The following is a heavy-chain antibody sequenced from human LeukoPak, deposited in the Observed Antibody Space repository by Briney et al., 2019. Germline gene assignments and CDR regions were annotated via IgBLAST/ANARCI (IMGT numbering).Heavy chain of an antibody. V-gene: IGHV5-51*01. D-gene: IGHD6-13*01. CDR1: GYRFSNYS. CDR2: IYPGDSDT. Sequence: GEALKIPLKGFGYRFSNYSIGGVPPMPGKGLEWMGIIYPGDSDTRYSQSFQGQVTISADKSISTAYLQWSSLKASDTAMYYCARHHNGIAAAGDYWGQGTLVTVSS. J-gene: IGHJ4*02. CDR3: ARHHNGIAAAGDY.